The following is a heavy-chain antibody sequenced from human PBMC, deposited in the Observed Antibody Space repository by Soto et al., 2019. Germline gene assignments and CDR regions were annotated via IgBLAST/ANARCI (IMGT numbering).Heavy chain of an antibody. Sequence: SETLSLTCTVSGGSISSGDYYWSWIRQPPGKGLEWIGYIYYSGSTYYNPSLKSRVTISVDTSKNQFSLKLSSVTAADTAVYYCARARQGEGAEDAFDIWGQGTMVTVSS. J-gene: IGHJ3*02. CDR2: IYYSGST. CDR1: GGSISSGDYY. CDR3: ARARQGEGAEDAFDI. D-gene: IGHD1-26*01. V-gene: IGHV4-30-4*01.